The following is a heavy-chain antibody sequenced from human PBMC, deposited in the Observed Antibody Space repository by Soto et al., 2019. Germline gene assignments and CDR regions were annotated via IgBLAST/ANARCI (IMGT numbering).Heavy chain of an antibody. CDR1: GFTFSSYG. V-gene: IGHV3-30*18. D-gene: IGHD2-21*02. CDR3: AKVVCGSDCYTHAFDI. J-gene: IGHJ3*02. Sequence: VGSLRLACAASGFTFSSYGMHWVRQAPGKGLEWVAVISYDGSNKYYADSVKGRFTISRDNSKNTLYLQMNSLRAEDTAVYYCAKVVCGSDCYTHAFDIWGQGTMVTVSS. CDR2: ISYDGSNK.